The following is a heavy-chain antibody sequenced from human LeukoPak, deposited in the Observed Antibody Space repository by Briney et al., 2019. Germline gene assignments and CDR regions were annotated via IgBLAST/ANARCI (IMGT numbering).Heavy chain of an antibody. V-gene: IGHV1-24*01. CDR1: GYTLTELS. CDR3: ATGIAVAGGYYFDY. J-gene: IGHJ4*02. CDR2: FDPEDGET. D-gene: IGHD6-19*01. Sequence: ASVKVSCKVSGYTLTELSMRWVRQAPGKGLEWMGGFDPEDGETIYAQKFQGRVTMTEDTSTDTAYMELSSLRSEDTAVYYCATGIAVAGGYYFDYWGQGTLVTVSS.